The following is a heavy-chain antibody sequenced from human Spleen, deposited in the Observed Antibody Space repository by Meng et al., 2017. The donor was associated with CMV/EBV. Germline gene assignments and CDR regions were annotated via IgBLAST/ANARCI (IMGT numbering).Heavy chain of an antibody. CDR3: TTDYGLY. CDR2: TRNKANSYTT. CDR1: GFTFSDHY. Sequence: GESLKISCAASGFTFSDHYMDWVRQAPGKGLEWVGRTRNKANSYTTEYAAPVKGRFTISRDDSKNTLYLQMNSLKTEDTAVYYCTTDYGLYWGQGTLVTVSS. J-gene: IGHJ4*02. V-gene: IGHV3-72*01. D-gene: IGHD3-10*01.